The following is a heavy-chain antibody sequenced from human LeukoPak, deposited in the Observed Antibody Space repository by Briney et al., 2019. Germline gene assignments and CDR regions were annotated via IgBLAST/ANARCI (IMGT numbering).Heavy chain of an antibody. CDR3: ARGPIAALPDY. V-gene: IGHV4-31*03. D-gene: IGHD6-13*01. CDR2: IYYSGST. Sequence: PSETLSLTCTVSGGSISSGGYYWRWIRQHPGKGLEWIGDIYYSGSTYYNPSLKSRVTISVDTSKNQFSLKLSSVTAADTAVYYCARGPIAALPDYWGQGTLVTVSS. CDR1: GGSISSGGYY. J-gene: IGHJ4*02.